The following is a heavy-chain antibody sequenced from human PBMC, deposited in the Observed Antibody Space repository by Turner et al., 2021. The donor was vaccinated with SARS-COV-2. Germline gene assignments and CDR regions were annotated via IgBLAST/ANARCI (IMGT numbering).Heavy chain of an antibody. J-gene: IGHJ5*01. Sequence: EVQLVESGGGLVQSGGSLRLSFAGSGFTFSDYWMGWVRQAPGKGLEWVANIKTDGSSKYYVDSVKDRFTTSRDNAKNSLYLQMYSLRAEDTAVYYCVRHGSWNFDSWGQGTLVTVSS. V-gene: IGHV3-7*01. CDR1: GFTFSDYW. CDR2: IKTDGSSK. CDR3: VRHGSWNFDS. D-gene: IGHD1-1*01.